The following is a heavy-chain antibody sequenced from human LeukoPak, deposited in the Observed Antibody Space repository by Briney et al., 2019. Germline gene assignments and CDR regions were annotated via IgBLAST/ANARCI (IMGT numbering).Heavy chain of an antibody. CDR1: GYTSTSYY. J-gene: IGHJ4*02. D-gene: IGHD3-22*01. CDR2: INPSGGST. V-gene: IGHV1-46*01. CDR3: ARDGTYYYDSSGYPPFDY. Sequence: ASVKVSCKASGYTSTSYYMHWVRQAPGQGLEWMGIINPSGGSTSYAQKFQGRVTMTRDTSTSTVYMELSSLRSEDTAVYYCARDGTYYYDSSGYPPFDYWGQGTLVTVSS.